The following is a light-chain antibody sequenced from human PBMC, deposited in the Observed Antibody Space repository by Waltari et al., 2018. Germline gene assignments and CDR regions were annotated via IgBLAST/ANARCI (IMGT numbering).Light chain of an antibody. V-gene: IGLV2-14*03. CDR2: DVR. Sequence: QSALTQPASVSGSPGQTITISCTGTSSDVGGYNSVLRYQQHPGKAPNLMIYDVRNRPSGVSNLFSGSKSGNTASLTISGLQAEDEANYDCSSYISSSTLELFGGGTSLTVL. J-gene: IGLJ2*01. CDR1: SSDVGGYNS. CDR3: SSYISSSTLEL.